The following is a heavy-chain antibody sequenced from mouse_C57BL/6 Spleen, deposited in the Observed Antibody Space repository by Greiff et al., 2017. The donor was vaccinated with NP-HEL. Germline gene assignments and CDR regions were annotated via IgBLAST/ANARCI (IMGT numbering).Heavy chain of an antibody. J-gene: IGHJ1*03. D-gene: IGHD1-1*01. V-gene: IGHV1-64*01. CDR2: IHPNSGST. CDR1: GYTFTSYW. CDR3: ARDSGYGSSYVGYFDV. Sequence: QVQLQQPGAELVKPGASVKLSCKASGYTFTSYWMHWVKQRPGQGLEWIGMIHPNSGSTNYNEKFKSKATLTVDKSSSTAYMQLSSLTSEDSAVYYCARDSGYGSSYVGYFDVWGTGTTVTVSS.